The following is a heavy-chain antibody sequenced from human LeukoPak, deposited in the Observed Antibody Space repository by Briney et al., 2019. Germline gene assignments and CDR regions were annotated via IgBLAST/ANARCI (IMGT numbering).Heavy chain of an antibody. D-gene: IGHD4/OR15-4a*01. J-gene: IGHJ4*02. CDR2: IYISGST. V-gene: IGHV4-4*07. CDR1: VASINSHY. CDR3: ARALNPLTGTYYFDY. Sequence: PSETLSLTCSVSVASINSHYWAWIRQPAGKGLEWIGRIYISGSTNYSPSLKSRVSMSVDTSKNQFSLNLISVTAADTAVYYCARALNPLTGTYYFDYWGQGTLVTVSS.